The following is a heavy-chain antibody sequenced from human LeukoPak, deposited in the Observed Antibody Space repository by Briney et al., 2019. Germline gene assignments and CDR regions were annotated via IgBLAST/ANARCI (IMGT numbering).Heavy chain of an antibody. J-gene: IGHJ4*02. CDR3: ASQTGSSTTDY. CDR1: GGSISSSSHY. D-gene: IGHD6-13*01. CDR2: IYYTGST. Sequence: SETLSLTCTVSGGSISSSSHYWAWIRQPPGKGLEWIGSIYYTGSTYYKPSPKSRVIIPADMSKNQFSLQLSSVTAADTAVYYCASQTGSSTTDYWGQGTLVTVPS. V-gene: IGHV4-39*01.